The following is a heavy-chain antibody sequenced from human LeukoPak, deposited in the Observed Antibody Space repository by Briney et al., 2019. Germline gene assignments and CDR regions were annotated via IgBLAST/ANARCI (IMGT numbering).Heavy chain of an antibody. J-gene: IGHJ4*02. Sequence: GSLRLSCAASGFTFSSYSMNWVRQAPGKGLEWVSSISSSSSYIYYADSVKGRFTISRDNAKNSLYLQMNSLRAEDTAVYYCARGSRDYGSGSYPTYWGQGTLVTVSS. CDR2: ISSSSSYI. D-gene: IGHD3-10*01. CDR1: GFTFSSYS. V-gene: IGHV3-21*01. CDR3: ARGSRDYGSGSYPTY.